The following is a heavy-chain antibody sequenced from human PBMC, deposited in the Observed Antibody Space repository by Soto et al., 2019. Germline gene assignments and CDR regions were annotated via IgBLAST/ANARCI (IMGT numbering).Heavy chain of an antibody. D-gene: IGHD3-3*01. CDR2: IWYDGSNK. V-gene: IGHV3-33*01. J-gene: IGHJ6*02. CDR3: ARNGIVGLEWLSSPMDV. Sequence: QVQLVESGGGVVQPGRSLRLSCAASGFTFSSYGMHWVRQAPGKGLEWVAVIWYDGSNKYYADSVKGRFTISRDNSKNTLYLQMNSLRAEDTAVYYCARNGIVGLEWLSSPMDVWGQGTTVTVSS. CDR1: GFTFSSYG.